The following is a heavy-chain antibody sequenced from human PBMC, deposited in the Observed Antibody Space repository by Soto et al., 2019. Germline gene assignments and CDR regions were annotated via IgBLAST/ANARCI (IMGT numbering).Heavy chain of an antibody. V-gene: IGHV1-69*13. Sequence: SVKVSCKASGGTFSSYAISWVRQAPGQGLEWMGGIIPIFGTANYAQKFQGRVTITADESTSTAYMELSSLRSEDTAVYYCARVSKYCDILTGYYCGMDVWGQGTTVTVSS. CDR1: GGTFSSYA. CDR3: ARVSKYCDILTGYYCGMDV. J-gene: IGHJ6*02. D-gene: IGHD3-9*01. CDR2: IIPIFGTA.